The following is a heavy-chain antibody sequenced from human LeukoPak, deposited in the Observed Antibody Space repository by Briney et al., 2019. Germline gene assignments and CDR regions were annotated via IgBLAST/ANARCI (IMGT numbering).Heavy chain of an antibody. CDR3: ARHASAMARFDP. Sequence: SETLSLTCAVYGGSFSGYFWSWIRQPPGKGLEWIGEVTHSGSTNYSPSLKSRVTISVDTSKNQFSLKLSSVTAADTAVYYCARHASAMARFDPWGQGTLVTVSS. D-gene: IGHD2-2*01. V-gene: IGHV4-34*01. CDR1: GGSFSGYF. J-gene: IGHJ5*02. CDR2: VTHSGST.